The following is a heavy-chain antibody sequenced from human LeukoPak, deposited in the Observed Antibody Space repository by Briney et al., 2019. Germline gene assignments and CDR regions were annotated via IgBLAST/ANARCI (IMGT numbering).Heavy chain of an antibody. V-gene: IGHV4-4*07. CDR1: GGSFSTYY. D-gene: IGHD6-13*01. CDR2: IYTSGTT. CDR3: AREGLYSSSWYDPENWFDP. J-gene: IGHJ5*02. Sequence: SETLSLTCTVSGGSFSTYYWSWIRQPAGKGLEWIGHIYTSGTTNYNPSLKSRVTMSIDTSKNQFSLKLSSVTAADTAVYYCAREGLYSSSWYDPENWFDPWGQGTLVTVSS.